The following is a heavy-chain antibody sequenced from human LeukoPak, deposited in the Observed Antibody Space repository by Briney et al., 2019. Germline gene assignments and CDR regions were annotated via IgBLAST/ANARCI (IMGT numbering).Heavy chain of an antibody. D-gene: IGHD2-15*01. CDR2: IYYSGST. Sequence: SETLSLTCTVSGGSISSYYWSWLRQPPGKGLEWIGYIYYSGSTDYNPSLKSRVTISVDTSKNQFSLKLSSVTAADTAVYYCARAVEGVVVVAADAFDIWGQGTMVTVSS. V-gene: IGHV4-59*01. CDR3: ARAVEGVVVVAADAFDI. J-gene: IGHJ3*02. CDR1: GGSISSYY.